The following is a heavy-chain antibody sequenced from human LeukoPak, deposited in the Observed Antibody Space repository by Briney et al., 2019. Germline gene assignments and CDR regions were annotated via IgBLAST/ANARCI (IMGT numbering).Heavy chain of an antibody. CDR2: ISYDGSNK. V-gene: IGHV3-30*18. D-gene: IGHD3-3*01. CDR3: AKVGAQTYYDFWSGYYTGIKSDYHYGMDV. CDR1: GFTFSSYG. Sequence: GRSLRLSCAASGFTFSSYGMHWVRQAPGKGLEWVAVISYDGSNKYYADSVKGRFTISRDNSKNTLYLQMNSLRAEDTAVYYCAKVGAQTYYDFWSGYYTGIKSDYHYGMDVWGQGTTVTVSS. J-gene: IGHJ6*02.